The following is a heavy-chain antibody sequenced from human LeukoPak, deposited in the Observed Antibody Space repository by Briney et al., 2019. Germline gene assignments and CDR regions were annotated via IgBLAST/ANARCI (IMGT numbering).Heavy chain of an antibody. CDR3: AKDAGAIFDYMDV. Sequence: GRSLRLSCAASGFTFDDYAMHWFRQAPGKGLEWVSGISWNSGSIGYADSVKGRFTISRDNAKNSLYLQMNSLRAEDTALYYCAKDAGAIFDYMDVWGKGTTVTVSS. CDR1: GFTFDDYA. CDR2: ISWNSGSI. J-gene: IGHJ6*03. D-gene: IGHD3-3*01. V-gene: IGHV3-9*01.